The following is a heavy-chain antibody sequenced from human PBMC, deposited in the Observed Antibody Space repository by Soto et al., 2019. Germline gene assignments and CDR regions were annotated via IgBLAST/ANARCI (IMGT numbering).Heavy chain of an antibody. V-gene: IGHV3-20*04. Sequence: PGGSLRLSCAASGFTFDDYGMSWVRQAPGKGLEWVSGINWSGGSTGYADSVKGRFTISRYNAKNSLYLQMNSLRAEDTALYYCARAPYSSSTYYYYYGMDVWGQGTTVTISS. D-gene: IGHD6-6*01. J-gene: IGHJ6*02. CDR2: INWSGGST. CDR1: GFTFDDYG. CDR3: ARAPYSSSTYYYYYGMDV.